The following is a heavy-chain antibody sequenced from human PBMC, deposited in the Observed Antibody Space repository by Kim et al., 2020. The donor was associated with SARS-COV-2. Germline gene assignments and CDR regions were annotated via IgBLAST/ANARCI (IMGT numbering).Heavy chain of an antibody. Sequence: GGSLRLSCAASGFTFSSYAMHWVRQAPGKGLEWVAVISYDGSNKYYADSVKGRFTISRDNSKNTLYLQMNSLRAEDTAVYYCARDHHTGAPDYWGQGTLVTVSS. J-gene: IGHJ4*02. CDR1: GFTFSSYA. V-gene: IGHV3-30-3*01. CDR3: ARDHHTGAPDY. D-gene: IGHD7-27*01. CDR2: ISYDGSNK.